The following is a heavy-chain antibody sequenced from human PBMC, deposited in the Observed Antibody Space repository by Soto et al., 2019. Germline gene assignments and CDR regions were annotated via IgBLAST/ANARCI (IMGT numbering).Heavy chain of an antibody. D-gene: IGHD2-8*01. CDR3: ARGGILIAKDY. V-gene: IGHV3-66*01. J-gene: IGHJ4*02. CDR1: GFTVRTNH. CDR2: LSYDGVT. Sequence: PGGSLRLSCEVSGFTVRTNHLSWVRQAPGKGLEWVSLLSYDGVTYYADSVKGRFTISRDNSRNTLYLQMNSLGAEDTAVYYCARGGILIAKDYWGQGTLVTVSS.